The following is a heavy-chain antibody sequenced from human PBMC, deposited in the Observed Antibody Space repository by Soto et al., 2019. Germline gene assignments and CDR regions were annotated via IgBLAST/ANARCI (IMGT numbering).Heavy chain of an antibody. Sequence: SETLSLTCAVSGVSISSGGYSWSWIRQPPGKGLEWIGYIYHSGSTYYNPSLKSRVTISVDTSKNQFSLKLSSVTAADTAVYYCARVGYYDSSGYYLYYYYYGMDVWGQGTTVTVSS. D-gene: IGHD3-22*01. V-gene: IGHV4-30-2*01. J-gene: IGHJ6*02. CDR3: ARVGYYDSSGYYLYYYYYGMDV. CDR2: IYHSGST. CDR1: GVSISSGGYS.